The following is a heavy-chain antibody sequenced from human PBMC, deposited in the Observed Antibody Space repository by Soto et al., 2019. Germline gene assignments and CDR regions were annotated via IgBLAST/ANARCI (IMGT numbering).Heavy chain of an antibody. CDR2: INPSGGYT. CDR1: GYTYSSYY. CDR3: ARNSRATVAGAPDY. J-gene: IGHJ4*02. D-gene: IGHD6-19*01. Sequence: ASVKVSCKASGYTYSSYYMNWVRQAPGQGLEWLGIINPSGGYTTYAQRFLGRFTISRDNSKNTLYLQINSLRVEDTAVFYCARNSRATVAGAPDYWGQGTLVTVSS. V-gene: IGHV1-46*01.